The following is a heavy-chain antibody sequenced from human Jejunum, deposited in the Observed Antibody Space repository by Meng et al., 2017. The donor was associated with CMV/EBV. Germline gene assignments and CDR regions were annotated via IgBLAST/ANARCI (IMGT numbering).Heavy chain of an antibody. CDR3: AKVTSGSWGYFDS. J-gene: IGHJ4*02. V-gene: IGHV3-30*02. CDR2: IRDDGSIK. D-gene: IGHD3-16*01. CDR1: GFRFDKYG. Sequence: SGFRFDKYGTRWVRQAPGKGLEWVAFIRDDGSIKYYAESVKARFTISRDNSKTTLYLQMNNLRPEDTALYHCAKVTSGSWGYFDSWGQGTLVTVSS.